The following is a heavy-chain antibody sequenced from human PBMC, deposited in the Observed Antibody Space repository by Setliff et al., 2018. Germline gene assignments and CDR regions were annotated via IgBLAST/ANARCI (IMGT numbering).Heavy chain of an antibody. Sequence: PSETLSLTCTISGGSISSGVYYWAWIRQPPGKGLEWIGRIYYRGDTYYNASLKSRLTLSVDTSKNQASLNLRSVTAADTAVYYRARTGTYRYFDYWGQGTQVTVSS. CDR2: IYYRGDT. V-gene: IGHV4-39*01. D-gene: IGHD1-1*01. J-gene: IGHJ4*02. CDR1: GGSISSGVYY. CDR3: ARTGTYRYFDY.